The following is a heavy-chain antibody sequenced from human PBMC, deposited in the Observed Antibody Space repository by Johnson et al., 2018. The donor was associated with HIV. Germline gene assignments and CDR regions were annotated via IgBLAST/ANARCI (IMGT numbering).Heavy chain of an antibody. CDR2: ISYDGSNK. CDR1: GFTFSSYG. CDR3: AKDIYGYDAFDI. J-gene: IGHJ3*02. V-gene: IGHV3-30*18. Sequence: QVQLVESGGGVVQPGRSLRLSCAASGFTFSSYGMHWVRQAPGKGLEWVAVISYDGSNKYYADSVKGRFTISRDNSKNTLYLQMDSLGAEDTAVYYCAKDIYGYDAFDIWGQGTMVTVSS. D-gene: IGHD5-24*01.